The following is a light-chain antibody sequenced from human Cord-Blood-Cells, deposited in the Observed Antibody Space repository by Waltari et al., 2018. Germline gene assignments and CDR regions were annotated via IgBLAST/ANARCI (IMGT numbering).Light chain of an antibody. Sequence: QSALTQPASVSGSPGQSITIYCTGTSRDVGGYNYVSWYQQHPGKAPKLMIYEVSNRPSGVSNRFSGSKSGNTASLTISGLQAEDEADYYCSSYTSSSTLEVFGGGTKLTVL. CDR2: EVS. V-gene: IGLV2-14*01. CDR3: SSYTSSSTLEV. CDR1: SRDVGGYNY. J-gene: IGLJ2*01.